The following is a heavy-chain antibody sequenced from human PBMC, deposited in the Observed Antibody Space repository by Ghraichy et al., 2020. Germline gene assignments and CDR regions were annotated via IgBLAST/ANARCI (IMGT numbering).Heavy chain of an antibody. J-gene: IGHJ5*02. V-gene: IGHV4-59*01. CDR2: IYYSGST. CDR1: GGSISSYY. Sequence: SETLSLTCTVSGGSISSYYWSWIRQPPGKGLEWIGYIYYSGSTNYNPSLKSRVTILVDTSKNQFSLKLSSVTAADTAVYYCARVAEEWEPRGWFDPWGQGTLVTVSS. CDR3: ARVAEEWEPRGWFDP. D-gene: IGHD1-26*01.